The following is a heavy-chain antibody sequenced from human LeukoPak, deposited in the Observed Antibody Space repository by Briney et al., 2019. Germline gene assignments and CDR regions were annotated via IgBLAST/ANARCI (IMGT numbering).Heavy chain of an antibody. CDR2: IGTAGDT. Sequence: GGSLRLSCAASGFTFSSYDMHWVRQATGKGLDWVSAIGTAGDTYYPGSVKGRFTISRENAKNSLYLQMNSLRAGDTAVYYCVRGQAGSYYDSSGPREEYFDYWGQGTLVTVSS. D-gene: IGHD3-22*01. V-gene: IGHV3-13*01. J-gene: IGHJ4*02. CDR3: VRGQAGSYYDSSGPREEYFDY. CDR1: GFTFSSYD.